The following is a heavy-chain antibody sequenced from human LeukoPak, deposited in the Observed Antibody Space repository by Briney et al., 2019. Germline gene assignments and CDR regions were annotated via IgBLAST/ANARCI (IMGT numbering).Heavy chain of an antibody. Sequence: GASVKVSCKASGGTFSSYAISWVRQAPGQGLEWMGGIIPMFGSANYAQKFQGRVTITADKSSRTAYMELSSLRSEDTAVYYCARGTRDGYDYYFDYWGQGTLVTVSS. D-gene: IGHD5-24*01. CDR2: IIPMFGSA. CDR3: ARGTRDGYDYYFDY. V-gene: IGHV1-69*06. J-gene: IGHJ4*02. CDR1: GGTFSSYA.